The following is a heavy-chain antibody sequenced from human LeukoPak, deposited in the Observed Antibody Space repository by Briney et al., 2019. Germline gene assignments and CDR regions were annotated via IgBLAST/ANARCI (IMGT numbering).Heavy chain of an antibody. CDR3: ARGSLVVRGVPPYRYFDY. CDR2: INHSGST. J-gene: IGHJ4*02. CDR1: GGSFSGYY. D-gene: IGHD3-10*01. V-gene: IGHV4-34*01. Sequence: PSETLSLTCAVYGGSFSGYYWSWIRQPPGKGLEWIGEINHSGSTNYNPSLKSRVTISVHTSKNQFSLKLSSVTAADTAVYYCARGSLVVRGVPPYRYFDYWGQGTLVTVSS.